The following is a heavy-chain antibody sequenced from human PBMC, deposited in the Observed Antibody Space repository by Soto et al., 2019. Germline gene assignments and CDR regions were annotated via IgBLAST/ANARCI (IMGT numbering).Heavy chain of an antibody. J-gene: IGHJ6*02. CDR2: ISSSSSYI. CDR3: ARVHGDYEFFDGMDV. D-gene: IGHD4-17*01. V-gene: IGHV3-21*01. CDR1: GFTFSSYS. Sequence: GGSLRLSCAASGFTFSSYSMNWVRQAPGKGLEWVSSISSSSSYIYYADSVKGRFTISRDNAKNSLYLQMNSLRAEDTAVYYCARVHGDYEFFDGMDVWGQGTTVTVSS.